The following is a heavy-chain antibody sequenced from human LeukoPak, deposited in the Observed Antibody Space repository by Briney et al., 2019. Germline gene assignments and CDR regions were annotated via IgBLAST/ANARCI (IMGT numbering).Heavy chain of an antibody. Sequence: ASVTVSFKASGYTFTSYYMHWVRQAPGQGLEWMGIINPSGGSTSYAQKFQGRVTMTRDTSTSTVYMELSSLRSEDTAVYYCARDSSGYDDAFDIWGQGTMVTVSS. V-gene: IGHV1-46*01. CDR3: ARDSSGYDDAFDI. D-gene: IGHD3-22*01. CDR2: INPSGGST. J-gene: IGHJ3*02. CDR1: GYTFTSYY.